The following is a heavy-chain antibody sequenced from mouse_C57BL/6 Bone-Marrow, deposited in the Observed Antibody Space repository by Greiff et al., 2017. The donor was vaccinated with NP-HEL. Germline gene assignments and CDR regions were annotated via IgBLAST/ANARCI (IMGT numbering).Heavy chain of an antibody. D-gene: IGHD2-1*01. CDR2: IYPSDSET. V-gene: IGHV1-61*01. Sequence: VKLVESGAELVRPGSSVKLSCKASGYTFTSYWMDWVKQRPGQGLEWIGNIYPSDSETHYNQKFKDKATLTVDKSSSTAYMQLSSLTSEDSAVYYCAIIYYGVYFDYWGQGTTLTVSS. CDR3: AIIYYGVYFDY. J-gene: IGHJ2*01. CDR1: GYTFTSYW.